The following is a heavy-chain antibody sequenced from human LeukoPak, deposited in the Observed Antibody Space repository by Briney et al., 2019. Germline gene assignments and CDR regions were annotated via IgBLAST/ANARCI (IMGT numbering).Heavy chain of an antibody. D-gene: IGHD3-3*01. Sequence: GGSLRLSCAASGFIFRNYWMHWVRQAPGKGLVWVSRINTDGSTTSYADSVKGRFTISRDNAKNTLYLQMNSLRAEDTAVYYCARGNDFWSGYSSWFDPWGQGTLVTVSS. CDR1: GFIFRNYW. V-gene: IGHV3-74*01. J-gene: IGHJ5*02. CDR2: INTDGSTT. CDR3: ARGNDFWSGYSSWFDP.